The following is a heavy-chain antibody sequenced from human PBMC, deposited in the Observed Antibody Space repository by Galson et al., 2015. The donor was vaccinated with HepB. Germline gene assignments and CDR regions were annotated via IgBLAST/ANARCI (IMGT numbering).Heavy chain of an antibody. CDR1: GYTFTGYY. Sequence: SVKVSCKASGYTFTGYYMHWVRQAPGQGLEWMGWINPNSGGTNYAQKFQGWVTMTRDTSISTAYMELSRLRSDDTAVYYCARLGDYGDARTSLPEIYFDYWGQGTLVTVSS. CDR2: INPNSGGT. D-gene: IGHD4-17*01. V-gene: IGHV1-2*04. J-gene: IGHJ4*02. CDR3: ARLGDYGDARTSLPEIYFDY.